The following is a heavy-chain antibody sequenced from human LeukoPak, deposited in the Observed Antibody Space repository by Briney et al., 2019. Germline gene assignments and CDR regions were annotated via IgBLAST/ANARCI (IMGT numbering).Heavy chain of an antibody. V-gene: IGHV3-48*04. D-gene: IGHD3-22*01. CDR3: ARVARVVVTLYYYYMDV. Sequence: PGGSLRLSCAASGFTFSSYSMNWVRQAPGKGLEWVSYISSSSSTIYYADSVKGRFTIYRDNAKNSLYLQMNSLRAEDTAVYYCARVARVVVTLYYYYMDVWGKGTTVTVSS. CDR1: GFTFSSYS. J-gene: IGHJ6*03. CDR2: ISSSSSTI.